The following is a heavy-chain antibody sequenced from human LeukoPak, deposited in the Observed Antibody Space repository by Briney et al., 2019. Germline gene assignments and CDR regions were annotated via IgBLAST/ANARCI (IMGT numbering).Heavy chain of an antibody. J-gene: IGHJ4*02. Sequence: SETLSLTCAVSGGSISSGGYSWSWIRQPPGKGLEWIGYIYYSGSTYYNPSLKSRVTISVDTSKNQFSLKLSSVTAADTAVYYCATRYPGFDYWGQGTLATVSS. CDR3: ATRYPGFDY. V-gene: IGHV4-30-4*07. D-gene: IGHD1-1*01. CDR2: IYYSGST. CDR1: GGSISSGGYS.